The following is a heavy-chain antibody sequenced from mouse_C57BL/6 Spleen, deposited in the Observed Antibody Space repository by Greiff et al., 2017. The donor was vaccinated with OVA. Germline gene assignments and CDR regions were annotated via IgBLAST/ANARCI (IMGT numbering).Heavy chain of an antibody. CDR2: ISYDGSN. CDR1: GYSITSGYY. V-gene: IGHV3-6*01. J-gene: IGHJ2*01. Sequence: DVKLQESGPGLVKPSQSLSLTCSVTGYSITSGYYWNWIRQFPGNTLEWMGYISYDGSNNYNPSLKNRISITRDTSKNQFFLKLNSVTTEDTATYYCARGDDFDYWGQGTTLTVSS. CDR3: ARGDDFDY.